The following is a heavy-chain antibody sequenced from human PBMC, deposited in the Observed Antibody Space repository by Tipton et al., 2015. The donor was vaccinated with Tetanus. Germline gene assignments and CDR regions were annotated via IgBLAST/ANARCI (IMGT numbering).Heavy chain of an antibody. Sequence: TLSLTCAVYGGSFSGYYWSWIRQPPGKGLEWIGEINHSGSTNYNPSLKSRVTISVDTSKSQFSLKLSSVTAADTAVYYCARGGPYDYVWGSYRSKGGIDYWGQGTLVTVSS. CDR3: ARGGPYDYVWGSYRSKGGIDY. CDR1: GGSFSGYY. J-gene: IGHJ4*02. V-gene: IGHV4-34*01. CDR2: INHSGST. D-gene: IGHD3-16*02.